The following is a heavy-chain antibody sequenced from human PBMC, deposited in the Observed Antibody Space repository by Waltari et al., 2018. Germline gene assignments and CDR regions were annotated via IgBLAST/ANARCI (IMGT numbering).Heavy chain of an antibody. V-gene: IGHV4-59*13. CDR1: GDSLKHYY. CDR3: ARWGPGAFDI. D-gene: IGHD7-27*01. Sequence: QVQLQESGPGPVQSSETLSLSCSVPGDSLKHYYWTWFRQPPGKGLEYIGYILYTETTVTHYSPSFRGRATILLDMSKNEVYLRLTSMTAADTAVYFCARWGPGAFDIWGRGTLVTASS. J-gene: IGHJ3*02. CDR2: ILYTETTVT.